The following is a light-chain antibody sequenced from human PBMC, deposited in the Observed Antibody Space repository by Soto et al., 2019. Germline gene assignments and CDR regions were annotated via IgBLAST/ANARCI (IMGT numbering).Light chain of an antibody. CDR3: QQYNNWPPYT. J-gene: IGKJ2*01. V-gene: IGKV3-15*01. Sequence: EIVMTQSPATLSVSPGERATLSCRASQSVSSNLAWYQQKPGQAPRLLIYGASTRATGIPARFSGSGSGTECPLTLSSLQSEDFAVYYCQQYNNWPPYTFGQGTKLEIK. CDR2: GAS. CDR1: QSVSSN.